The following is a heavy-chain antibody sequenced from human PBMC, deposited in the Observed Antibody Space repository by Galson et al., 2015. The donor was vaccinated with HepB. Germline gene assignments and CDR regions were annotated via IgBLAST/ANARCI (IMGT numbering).Heavy chain of an antibody. CDR2: FDPEDGET. CDR3: ATDRRRSTSFLGGDDAFDI. D-gene: IGHD2-2*01. CDR1: GYTLTELS. Sequence: SVKVSCKVSGYTLTELSMHWVRQAPGKGLEWMGGFDPEDGETIYAQKFQGRVTMTEDTSTDTAYMELSSLRSEDTAVYYCATDRRRSTSFLGGDDAFDIWGQGTMVTVSS. V-gene: IGHV1-24*01. J-gene: IGHJ3*02.